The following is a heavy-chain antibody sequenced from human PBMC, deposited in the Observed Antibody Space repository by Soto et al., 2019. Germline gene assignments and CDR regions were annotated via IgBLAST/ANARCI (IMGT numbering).Heavy chain of an antibody. CDR3: SRDPWAADY. D-gene: IGHD3-16*01. Sequence: EVQLVESGGGLVQPGGSLRLSCAASGFTVSTKYMSWVRQAPGKGLEWVSVIYSGGSTFYADVVRGRFTISRDNYKNTVNLQMNSLRAEDTAVYYCSRDPWAADYWGQGTLVTVSS. J-gene: IGHJ4*02. V-gene: IGHV3-66*01. CDR1: GFTVSTKY. CDR2: IYSGGST.